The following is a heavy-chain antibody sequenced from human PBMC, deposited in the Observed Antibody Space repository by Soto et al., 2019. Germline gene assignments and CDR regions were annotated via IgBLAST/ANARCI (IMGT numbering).Heavy chain of an antibody. Sequence: QVQLVQSGAEVKKPGASIKVSCKTSGYTFTSYYLHWVRQAPGQGLEWMGIINPSGGGTSYAQKFQSRVNMTIDSSTSTVYMELSSLIYDDTAVYYCTRDRGKSMITKLFDYWGQGTLVTVSS. D-gene: IGHD3-16*01. V-gene: IGHV1-46*03. CDR3: TRDRGKSMITKLFDY. CDR2: INPSGGGT. J-gene: IGHJ4*02. CDR1: GYTFTSYY.